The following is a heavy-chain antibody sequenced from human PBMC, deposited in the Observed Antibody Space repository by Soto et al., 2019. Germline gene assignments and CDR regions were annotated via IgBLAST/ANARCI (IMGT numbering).Heavy chain of an antibody. D-gene: IGHD3-3*01. CDR2: IYSSGST. V-gene: IGHV3-53*01. CDR3: AKDFLRILIFAPAKSPIIDDF. CDR1: GFSVSSNY. J-gene: IGHJ6*04. Sequence: GGSLRLCCEASGFSVSSNYMSWVRQAPGKGLEWVAVIYSSGSTYYADSVKGRFTISRDNSKNTLYLQMNSLRAEDTAAYYCAKDFLRILIFAPAKSPIIDDFWGKGSSDTGSS.